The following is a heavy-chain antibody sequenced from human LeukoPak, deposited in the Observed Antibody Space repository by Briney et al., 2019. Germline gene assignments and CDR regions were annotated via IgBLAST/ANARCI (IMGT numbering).Heavy chain of an antibody. V-gene: IGHV1-18*01. Sequence: ASVTVSCKASGYTFTSYGISWVRQAPGQGLEWMGWISAYNGNTNYAQKLQGRVTMTTDTSTSTAYMELRSLRSEDTAVYYCARDDSTIQPRDYYYMDVWGKGTTVTVSS. CDR1: GYTFTSYG. CDR3: ARDDSTIQPRDYYYMDV. CDR2: ISAYNGNT. D-gene: IGHD3-22*01. J-gene: IGHJ6*03.